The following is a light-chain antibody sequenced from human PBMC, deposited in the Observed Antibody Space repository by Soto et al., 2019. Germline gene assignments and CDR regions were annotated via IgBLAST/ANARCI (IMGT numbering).Light chain of an antibody. J-gene: IGLJ1*01. CDR3: CSYAGSSTYV. CDR1: SSDVGSYNL. V-gene: IGLV2-23*01. Sequence: QSVLTQPASVSGSPGQSITISCTGTSSDVGSYNLVSWHQQHPGKAPKLMIYEDSKRPSGVSNRFSGSKSGNTASLIISGLQAEDEADYYCCSYAGSSTYVFGTGTKVTVL. CDR2: EDS.